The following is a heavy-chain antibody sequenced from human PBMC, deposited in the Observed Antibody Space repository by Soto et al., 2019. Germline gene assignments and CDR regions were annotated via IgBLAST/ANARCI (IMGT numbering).Heavy chain of an antibody. CDR3: VRDHHDYDFWSGNPRGYFDL. Sequence: GGSLRLSCAASGFTLSNFWMHWVRQVPGKGLVWVSRINDDGSRTKYADSVEGRLTISRDTAKNTLYLQMDSLRVEDTAVYYCVRDHHDYDFWSGNPRGYFDLWGRGTLVTVSS. V-gene: IGHV3-74*01. D-gene: IGHD3-3*01. CDR2: INDDGSRT. J-gene: IGHJ2*01. CDR1: GFTLSNFW.